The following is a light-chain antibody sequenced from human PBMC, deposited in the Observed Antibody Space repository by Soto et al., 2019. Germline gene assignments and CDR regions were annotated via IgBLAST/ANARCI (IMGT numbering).Light chain of an antibody. CDR3: QVRDTSSAHPGV. CDR1: NIATKD. J-gene: IGLJ3*02. Sequence: SYELTQPPSVSVAPGQTASITCLGTNIATKDVHWYQHKPGQAPVLVVFDDSDRPSGIPDQFSGSHSGNTATLTISRAEAGDEADYPCQVRDTSSAHPGVFGRGTK. CDR2: DDS. V-gene: IGLV3-21*02.